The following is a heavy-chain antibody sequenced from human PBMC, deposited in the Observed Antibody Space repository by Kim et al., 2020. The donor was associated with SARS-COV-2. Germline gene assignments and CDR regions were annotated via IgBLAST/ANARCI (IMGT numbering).Heavy chain of an antibody. CDR2: XSYDGSNK. J-gene: IGHJ3*02. CDR3: XRDFXXXWHXXXD. V-gene: IGHV3-30*04. Sequence: GGSLRLSCAASGFTFSSYAMHWVRQAPGKGLEWVAVXSYDGSNKYYADSVKGRFTISRXXAKNTLYLQXXSLRXEDTXVYYCXRDFXXXWHXXXD. CDR1: GFTFSSYA.